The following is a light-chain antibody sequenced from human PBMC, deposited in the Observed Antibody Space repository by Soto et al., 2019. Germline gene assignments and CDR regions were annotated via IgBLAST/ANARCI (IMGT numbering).Light chain of an antibody. J-gene: IGKJ5*01. CDR2: DVS. CDR3: HQRYNWPRVT. Sequence: IVLTQSPATLCLCPGERVTLSCRASQSVSNSLAWYQQKPGQPPRLLIYDVSNRATGIPARFSGSGSGTDFTLTITSLEPEDFAVYFCHQRYNWPRVTFGQGTRL. V-gene: IGKV3-11*01. CDR1: QSVSNS.